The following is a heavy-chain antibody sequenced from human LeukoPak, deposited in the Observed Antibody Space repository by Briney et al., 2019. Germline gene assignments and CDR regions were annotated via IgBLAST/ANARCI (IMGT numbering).Heavy chain of an antibody. CDR2: INAGNGNT. D-gene: IGHD2-2*02. CDR1: GYTFTSYA. CDR3: ARGSYCSSTSCYKRGWWFDP. Sequence: GASVKVSCKASGYTFTSYAMHWVRQAPGQRLEWMGWINAGNGNTKYSQKFQGRVTITRDTSASIAYMELSSLRSEDTAVYYCARGSYCSSTSCYKRGWWFDPWGQGTLVTVSS. J-gene: IGHJ5*02. V-gene: IGHV1-3*01.